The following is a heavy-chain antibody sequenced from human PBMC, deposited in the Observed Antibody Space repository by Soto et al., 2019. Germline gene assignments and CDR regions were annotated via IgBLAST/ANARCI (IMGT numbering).Heavy chain of an antibody. Sequence: GGSLRLSCAASGFTFSHHWMGWVRQAPGKGPEWGALISDDGSGAYYVDSVKGRFTISRDNAKNSLYLQMSNLRVEDTAVYYCARVPRGGSRSFDDWGQGTLVTVSS. CDR1: GFTFSHHW. J-gene: IGHJ4*02. CDR3: ARVPRGGSRSFDD. CDR2: ISDDGSGA. D-gene: IGHD2-15*01. V-gene: IGHV3-7*05.